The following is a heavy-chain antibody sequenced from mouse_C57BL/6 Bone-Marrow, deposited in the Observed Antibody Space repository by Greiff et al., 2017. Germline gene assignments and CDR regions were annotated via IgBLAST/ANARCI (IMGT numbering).Heavy chain of an antibody. CDR2: ISSGGSYT. CDR3: ARQGRGYAMDY. Sequence: EVQVVESGGDLVKPGGSLKLSCAASGFTFSSYGMSWVRQTPDKRLEWVATISSGGSYTYYPDSVKGRLPISRDNAKNTLYLQMSSLKSEDTAMYYCARQGRGYAMDYWGQGTSVTVSS. V-gene: IGHV5-6*01. J-gene: IGHJ4*01. CDR1: GFTFSSYG.